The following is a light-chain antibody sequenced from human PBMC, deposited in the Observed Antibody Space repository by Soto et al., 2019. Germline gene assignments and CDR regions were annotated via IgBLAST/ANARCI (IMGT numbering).Light chain of an antibody. CDR2: GAS. CDR3: QQYNEWPPFT. V-gene: IGKV3D-15*01. J-gene: IGKJ5*01. CDR1: QSVSNN. Sequence: EIVLTQSPGTLSLSPGERATLSCRASQSVSNNYLAWYQQKPGQAPRLLIYGASNRATGIPDRFSGSGSGTEFTLTISSLQSEDFAVYYCQQYNEWPPFTFGQGTRLEIK.